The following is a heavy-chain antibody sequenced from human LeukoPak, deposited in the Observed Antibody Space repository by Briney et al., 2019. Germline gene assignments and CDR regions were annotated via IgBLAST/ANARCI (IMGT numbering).Heavy chain of an antibody. CDR1: GGSINTSSDY. Sequence: SETLSLTCTVSGGSINTSSDYWVWLRQTPGKGLEWIGSIYYSGSTYYNPSLKSRVTISVDTSKNQFSLKLSSVTAADTAVYYCASLDYDILSSFDYWGQGTLVTVPS. CDR2: IYYSGST. D-gene: IGHD3-9*01. J-gene: IGHJ4*02. V-gene: IGHV4-39*07. CDR3: ASLDYDILSSFDY.